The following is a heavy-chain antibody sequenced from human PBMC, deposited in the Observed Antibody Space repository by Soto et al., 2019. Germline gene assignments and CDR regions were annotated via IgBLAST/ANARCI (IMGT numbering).Heavy chain of an antibody. D-gene: IGHD3-9*01. CDR2: VSGAASHT. V-gene: IGHV3-23*01. Sequence: GGSLRLSCAVSGFTPTTTPLSWVRQPPGKGLEWVATVSGAASHTYYVDSVRGRFFISRDNSKNTVTLQMNNLTVDDTAVYYCATSFRYFDNWGQGTRVTVSS. CDR3: ATSFRYFDN. J-gene: IGHJ4*02. CDR1: GFTPTTTP.